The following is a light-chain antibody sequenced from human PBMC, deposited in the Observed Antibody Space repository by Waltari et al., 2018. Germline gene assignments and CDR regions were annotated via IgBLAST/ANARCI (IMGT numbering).Light chain of an antibody. J-gene: IGLJ3*02. CDR1: SSDIGRYDI. V-gene: IGLV2-23*02. CDR3: CSYAGKYVWV. CDR2: DVS. Sequence: QSALTQPAAVSGSPGQSVTISCPGASSDIGRYDIVSWYQQHPGNAPKLVISDVSKRPSGVSDRCSGSKSGDTASLTISGLQFEDEADYYCCSYAGKYVWVFGGGTRLTVL.